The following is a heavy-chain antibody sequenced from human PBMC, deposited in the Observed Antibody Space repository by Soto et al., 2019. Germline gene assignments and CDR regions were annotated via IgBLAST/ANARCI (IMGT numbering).Heavy chain of an antibody. CDR3: ARALTSGYDH. V-gene: IGHV3-64*01. CDR2: VTTDGSRT. Sequence: PGGSPRLSCAASGFTFTSYSLHWVRQAPGKGLECVSAVTTDGSRTYYANSVKGRFTISRDNSKNTLYLQMGSLRAEDMAVYYCARALTSGYDHWGQGTLVTVSS. J-gene: IGHJ4*02. CDR1: GFTFTSYS. D-gene: IGHD3-10*01.